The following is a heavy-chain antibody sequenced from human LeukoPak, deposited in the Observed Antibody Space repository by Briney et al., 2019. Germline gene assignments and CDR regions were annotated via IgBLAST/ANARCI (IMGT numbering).Heavy chain of an antibody. J-gene: IGHJ5*02. Sequence: PSETLSLTCTVSGGSISSSSYNWGWIRQPPGKGLEWIGSIYYSGSTYYNPSLKSRVTISVDTSKNQFSLKLSSVTAADTAVYYCARDPGHMGITFGGVIGKWFDPWGQGTLVTVSS. CDR3: ARDPGHMGITFGGVIGKWFDP. CDR2: IYYSGST. D-gene: IGHD3-16*02. CDR1: GGSISSSSYN. V-gene: IGHV4-39*07.